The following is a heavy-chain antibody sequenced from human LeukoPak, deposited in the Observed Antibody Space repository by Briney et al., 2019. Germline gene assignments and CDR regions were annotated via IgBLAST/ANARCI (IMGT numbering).Heavy chain of an antibody. CDR3: AREWGSGYYFDY. CDR2: IYHSGST. J-gene: IGHJ4*02. V-gene: IGHV4-38-2*02. D-gene: IGHD6-19*01. Sequence: SETLSLTCTVSGYSISSGYYWGWIRQPPGKGLEWIGRIYHSGSTCYNPSLKGRITISVDTSKNQFSLKLSSVTAADTAVYYCAREWGSGYYFDYWGQGTLVTVSS. CDR1: GYSISSGYY.